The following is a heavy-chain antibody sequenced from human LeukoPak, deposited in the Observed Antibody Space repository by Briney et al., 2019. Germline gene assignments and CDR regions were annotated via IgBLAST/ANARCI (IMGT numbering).Heavy chain of an antibody. J-gene: IGHJ4*02. V-gene: IGHV4-34*01. CDR2: INHSGST. Sequence: SETLSLTCAVYGGSFSGYYWSWIRQPPGKGLEWIGEINHSGSTNYNPSLKSRVTISVDTSKNQFSLKLSSVTAADTAVYYCARAPSTYYDFWRGLRYFDYWGQGTLVTVSS. CDR3: ARAPSTYYDFWRGLRYFDY. CDR1: GGSFSGYY. D-gene: IGHD3-3*01.